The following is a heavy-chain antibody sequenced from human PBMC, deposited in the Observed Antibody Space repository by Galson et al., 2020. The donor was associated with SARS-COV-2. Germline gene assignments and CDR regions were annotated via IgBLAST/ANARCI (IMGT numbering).Heavy chain of an antibody. V-gene: IGHV3-48*03. CDR3: ASPYLAAASFFGAFDL. CDR2: ISASATNI. J-gene: IGHJ3*01. Sequence: GGSLRLSCAASGFIFTNYEMNWVRQAPGKGLEWVSYISASATNIYYADSVKGRFTISRDNTKNSVYLQMTSVRAEDTAVYYCASPYLAAASFFGAFDLWGRGTMVNVSS. D-gene: IGHD6-13*01. CDR1: GFIFTNYE.